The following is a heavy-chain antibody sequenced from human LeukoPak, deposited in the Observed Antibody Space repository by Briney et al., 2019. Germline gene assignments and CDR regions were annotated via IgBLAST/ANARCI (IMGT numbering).Heavy chain of an antibody. V-gene: IGHV3-7*01. CDR1: GFTFSAYW. D-gene: IGHD3-10*01. CDR3: ARDRGYSNFDY. Sequence: GGSLRLSCAASGFTFSAYWMSWVRQAPGGGLEWVANINQEESEKNYVDSVTCRFTISRDNAQNSLYLQLNSLRAEDTAIYFCARDRGYSNFDYWGQGTLVTVSS. J-gene: IGHJ4*02. CDR2: INQEESEK.